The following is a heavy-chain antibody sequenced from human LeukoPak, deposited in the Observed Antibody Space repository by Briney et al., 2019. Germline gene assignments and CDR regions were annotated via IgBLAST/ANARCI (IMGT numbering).Heavy chain of an antibody. J-gene: IGHJ6*04. D-gene: IGHD3-10*01. CDR3: ARMMVRGVIRSLYYYYYGMDV. CDR1: GGTFSSYA. CDR2: IIPTFGTA. Sequence: ASVKVSCKASGGTFSSYAISWVRQAPGQGLEWMGGIIPTFGTANYAQKFQGRVTITADKSTSTAYMELSSLRSEDTAVYYCARMMVRGVIRSLYYYYYGMDVWGKGTTVTVSS. V-gene: IGHV1-69*06.